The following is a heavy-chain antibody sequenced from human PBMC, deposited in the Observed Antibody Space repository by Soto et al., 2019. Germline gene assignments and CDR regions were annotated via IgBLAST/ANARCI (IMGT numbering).Heavy chain of an antibody. CDR1: GGSFSGYY. V-gene: IGHV4-34*01. J-gene: IGHJ5*02. CDR2: INHSGST. D-gene: IGHD3-10*01. Sequence: SETLSLTCAVYGGSFSGYYWSWIRQPPGKGLEWIGEINHSGSTNYNPSLKSRVTISVDTSKNQFSLKLSSVTAADTAVYYCAILWFRESWFDPWGQAILVTVS. CDR3: AILWFRESWFDP.